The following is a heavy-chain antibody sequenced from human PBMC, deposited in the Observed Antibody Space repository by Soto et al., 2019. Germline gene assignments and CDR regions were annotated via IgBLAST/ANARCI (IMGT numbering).Heavy chain of an antibody. CDR1: GYTFTGYY. V-gene: IGHV1-2*02. CDR2: INPNSGGT. Sequence: GASVKVSCKASGYTFTGYYMHWVRQAPGQGLEWMGWINPNSGGTNYVQKFQGRVTMTRDTSISTAYMELSRLRSDDTAVYYCARGEPPYYYDSRGADDAFDIWGQGKMVTVSS. CDR3: ARGEPPYYYDSRGADDAFDI. J-gene: IGHJ3*02. D-gene: IGHD3-22*01.